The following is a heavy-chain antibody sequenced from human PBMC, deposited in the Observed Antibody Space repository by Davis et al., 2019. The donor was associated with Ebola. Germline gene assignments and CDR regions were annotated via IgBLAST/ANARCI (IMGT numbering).Heavy chain of an antibody. CDR2: ISSSSSYT. CDR3: ARDRAHYYYGMDV. V-gene: IGHV3-11*06. CDR1: GFTFSDYY. J-gene: IGHJ6*02. Sequence: GESLKISCAASGFTFSDYYMSWIRQAPGKGLEWVSYISSSSSYTNYADSVKGRFTISRDNAKNSLYLQMNSLRAEDTAVYYCARDRAHYYYGMDVWGQGTTVTVSS.